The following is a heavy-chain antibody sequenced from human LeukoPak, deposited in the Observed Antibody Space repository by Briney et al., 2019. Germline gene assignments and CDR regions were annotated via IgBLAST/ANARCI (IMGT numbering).Heavy chain of an antibody. CDR3: ARCPTLVGPTDAFDL. J-gene: IGHJ3*01. V-gene: IGHV4-4*07. Sequence: SETLSLTCSVSGDSINSNSYWSWIRQPAGKGLEWIGRIYASGTTNFNPSLRGRVTMSVDTSKNQFSLRLNSLTAADTAVYYCARCPTLVGPTDAFDLWGRGTMVTVSS. D-gene: IGHD1-26*01. CDR1: GDSINSNSY. CDR2: IYASGTT.